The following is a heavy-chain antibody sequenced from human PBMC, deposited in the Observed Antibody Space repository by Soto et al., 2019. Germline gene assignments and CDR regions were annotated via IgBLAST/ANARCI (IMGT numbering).Heavy chain of an antibody. D-gene: IGHD2-15*01. CDR3: VRGRRGYCSGGSCFSVHDY. J-gene: IGHJ4*02. CDR2: ISAYNGNT. CDR1: GYTFTSYG. V-gene: IGHV1-18*01. Sequence: QVQLVQSGAEVKKPGASVKVSCKASGYTFTSYGISWVRQAPGQGLEWMGWISAYNGNTNYAQKLQGRVTMTTDTSTSTAYMELRSLRSDDTAVYYCVRGRRGYCSGGSCFSVHDYWGQGTLVTVSS.